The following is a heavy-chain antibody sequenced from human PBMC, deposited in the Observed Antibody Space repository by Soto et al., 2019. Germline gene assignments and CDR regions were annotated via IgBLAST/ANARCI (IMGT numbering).Heavy chain of an antibody. D-gene: IGHD3-9*01. CDR1: GYTFTSYY. CDR3: ARGDILTGYWTSTLDY. J-gene: IGHJ4*02. CDR2: INPSGGST. V-gene: IGHV1-46*01. Sequence: QVQLVQSGAEVKKPGASVKVSCKASGYTFTSYYMHWVRQAPGQGLEWMGIINPSGGSTSYAQKFQGRVTMTRDTSTSTVYMELSSLRSEDTAVHYCARGDILTGYWTSTLDYWGQGTLVTVSS.